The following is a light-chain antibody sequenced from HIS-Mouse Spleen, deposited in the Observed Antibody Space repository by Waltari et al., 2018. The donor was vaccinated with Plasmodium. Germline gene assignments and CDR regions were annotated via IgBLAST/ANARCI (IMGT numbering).Light chain of an antibody. Sequence: QSALTQPRSLSGSPGQPVTISCTGTSSDVGGYNYVYWYQQHPGKAPKLMIYDVCKRPSGVPDRFSGSKSGNTASLTISGLQAEDEADYYCCSYAGSYTYVFGTGTKVTVL. CDR2: DVC. CDR3: CSYAGSYTYV. V-gene: IGLV2-11*01. CDR1: SSDVGGYNY. J-gene: IGLJ1*01.